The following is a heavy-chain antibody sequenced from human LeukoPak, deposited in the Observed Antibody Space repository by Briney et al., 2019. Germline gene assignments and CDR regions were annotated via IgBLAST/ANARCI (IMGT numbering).Heavy chain of an antibody. J-gene: IGHJ6*03. D-gene: IGHD4-17*01. CDR2: INWNGGST. Sequence: GGSLRLSCAASGFTVSSNYMSWVRQAPGKGLEWVSGINWNGGSTGYADSVKGRFTISRDNAKNSLYLQMNSLRAEDTALYYCARVGGEVTISGYYYYYMDVWGKGTTVTVSS. CDR1: GFTVSSNY. CDR3: ARVGGEVTISGYYYYYMDV. V-gene: IGHV3-20*04.